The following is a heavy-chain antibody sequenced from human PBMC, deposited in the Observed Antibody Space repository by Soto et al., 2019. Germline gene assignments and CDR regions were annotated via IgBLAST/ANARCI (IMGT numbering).Heavy chain of an antibody. J-gene: IGHJ6*02. CDR3: AKDFTPWFGDYFYYYYGMDV. CDR2: MSYDGSK. CDR1: GFTFSSYG. V-gene: IGHV3-30*18. Sequence: QVQLVESGGGVVQPGRSLRLYCAAAGFTFSSYGMHWVRQAPGTGLEWVAVMSYDGSKYYADTVKGRFTISRDNSKNTLYMQINSLRPEDTAVYYCAKDFTPWFGDYFYYYYGMDVWGQGTTVTVSS. D-gene: IGHD4-17*01.